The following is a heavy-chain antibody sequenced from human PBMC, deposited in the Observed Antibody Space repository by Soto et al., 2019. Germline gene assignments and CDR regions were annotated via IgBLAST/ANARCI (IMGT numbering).Heavy chain of an antibody. CDR2: ISFDGSNT. CDR3: AKERVLLGHFDY. J-gene: IGHJ4*02. Sequence: QVQLVESGGGVVQPGTSLRLSCAASGFTFSSSGMHWVRQAPGKGLEWVAVISFDGSNTYYGDSVKGRFTISRDNSKNTLYLQINSLRAEDTAVYYCAKERVLLGHFDYWGQGTLVTVSS. V-gene: IGHV3-30*18. CDR1: GFTFSSSG. D-gene: IGHD7-27*01.